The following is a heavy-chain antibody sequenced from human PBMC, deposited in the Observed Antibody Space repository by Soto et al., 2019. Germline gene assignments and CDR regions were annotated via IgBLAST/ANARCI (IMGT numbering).Heavy chain of an antibody. CDR1: GFTFSSYA. CDR2: ITIDGRT. D-gene: IGHD4-17*01. V-gene: IGHV3-23*01. J-gene: IGHJ4*02. CDR3: AKDESTVTTEPLSVVLFDY. Sequence: GGSLRLSCAASGFTFSSYAMSWVRQAPGKGLEWVSIITIDGRTYYADSVKGRFTISRDNSKNTVYLQMNSLRAEDTAVYYCAKDESTVTTEPLSVVLFDYWGQGALLTVSS.